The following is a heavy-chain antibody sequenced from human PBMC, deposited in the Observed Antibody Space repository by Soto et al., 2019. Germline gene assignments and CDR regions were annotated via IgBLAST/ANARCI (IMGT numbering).Heavy chain of an antibody. CDR1: GASFSSGDYY. CDR3: ARPTGTIVAFDI. Sequence: QVQLQESGPGLVKPSQTLSLTCTVAGASFSSGDYYWNWIRQHPGKGLEWIGYIYYTGNTYYNPSLKSRGTISLDTSKNHFSLNLTSVTAADTAVYYCARPTGTIVAFDIWGQGTMVTVSS. V-gene: IGHV4-31*03. CDR2: IYYTGNT. J-gene: IGHJ3*02. D-gene: IGHD2-21*01.